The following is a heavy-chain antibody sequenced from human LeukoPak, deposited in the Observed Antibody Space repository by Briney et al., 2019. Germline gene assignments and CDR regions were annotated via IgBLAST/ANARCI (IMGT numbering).Heavy chain of an antibody. CDR1: GFTFSDYA. D-gene: IGHD1-26*01. CDR3: ARRVGATGLDY. V-gene: IGHV3-23*01. Sequence: PGGSLRLSCAASGFTFSDYAMSWVRQAPGKGLEWVSGISGSASTTSYADSVKGRFTISRDNSKNTLYLQMNSLRAEDTAVYYCARRVGATGLDYWGRGTLVTVSS. J-gene: IGHJ4*02. CDR2: ISGSASTT.